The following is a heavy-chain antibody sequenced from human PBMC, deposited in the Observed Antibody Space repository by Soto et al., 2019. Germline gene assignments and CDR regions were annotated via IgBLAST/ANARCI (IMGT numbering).Heavy chain of an antibody. J-gene: IGHJ6*02. D-gene: IGHD2-8*02. Sequence: GESLKISCKGSGYIFTNYWIGWVRQMPGEGLEWMGIIYPDDSDTRYSPSFQGQVTISADKSISTAYLQWSSLKASDTAMYYCARQEGVGYGEYYGMDVWGQGTTVTVSS. CDR3: ARQEGVGYGEYYGMDV. CDR1: GYIFTNYW. V-gene: IGHV5-51*01. CDR2: IYPDDSDT.